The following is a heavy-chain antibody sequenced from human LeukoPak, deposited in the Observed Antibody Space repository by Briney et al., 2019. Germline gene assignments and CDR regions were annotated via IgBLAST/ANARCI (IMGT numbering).Heavy chain of an antibody. CDR1: RFTFSNYN. CDR2: ISSSSRYI. J-gene: IGHJ6*02. CDR3: ARDLTGMDV. D-gene: IGHD3-9*01. Sequence: AGGSLILSCAASRFTFSNYNMNWVRQAPGKGLEWVSSISSSSRYIYYADSVKGRFTISRDNAKNSLFLQMNSLRAEDTAVYYCARDLTGMDVWGQGTTVTVSS. V-gene: IGHV3-21*01.